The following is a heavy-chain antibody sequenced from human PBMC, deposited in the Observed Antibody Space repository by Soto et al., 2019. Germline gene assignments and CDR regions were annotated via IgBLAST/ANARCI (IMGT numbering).Heavy chain of an antibody. J-gene: IGHJ6*02. Sequence: QVPLVPSGAEVKKPGSSVKVSCEASGGTFSSYPINCVRQAPGQGLEWMGGVIPFVGTSNYAQQFQGRVRITAEGATSRDLMELRSLRSEDTAGDYCARVGHITNYGMAVWGQGTTVTVSS. CDR1: GGTFSSYP. D-gene: IGHD1-26*01. CDR2: VIPFVGTS. V-gene: IGHV1-69*01. CDR3: ARVGHITNYGMAV.